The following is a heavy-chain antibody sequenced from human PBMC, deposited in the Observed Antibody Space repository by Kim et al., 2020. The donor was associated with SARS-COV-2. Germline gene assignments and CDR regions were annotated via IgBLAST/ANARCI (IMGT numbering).Heavy chain of an antibody. CDR3: ARGTMGRAPGPDDAFDV. V-gene: IGHV3-13*01. Sequence: GGSLRLSCAASGFTFRRYDMHWVRQPKGKGLQWVSAIGTESDTFYLGSVKDRFTISRENARNSLYLQLNRLTVGDTATYYCARGTMGRAPGPDDAFDVWGQGTVVTVST. J-gene: IGHJ3*01. D-gene: IGHD3-10*01. CDR1: GFTFRRYD. CDR2: IGTESDT.